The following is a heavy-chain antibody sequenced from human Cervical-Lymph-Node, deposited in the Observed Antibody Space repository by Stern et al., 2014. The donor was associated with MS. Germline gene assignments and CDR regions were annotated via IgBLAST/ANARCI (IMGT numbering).Heavy chain of an antibody. J-gene: IGHJ4*02. D-gene: IGHD1-1*01. V-gene: IGHV5-51*03. Sequence: EVQLGESGAAGNKPGESLKISCKTSGYSFNNYWIGWVRQMHGKGLEWMGIINPGDSDTRSSPSFQGQVTISADKSIGTAYLQWTSLKASDTAMYYCATTLALLPYYFDYWGQGTLVTVPS. CDR3: ATTLALLPYYFDY. CDR2: INPGDSDT. CDR1: GYSFNNYW.